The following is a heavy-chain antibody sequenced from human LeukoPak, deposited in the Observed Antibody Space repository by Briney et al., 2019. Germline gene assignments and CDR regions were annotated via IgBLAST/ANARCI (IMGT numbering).Heavy chain of an antibody. V-gene: IGHV3-21*01. J-gene: IGHJ4*02. CDR3: ARDRDGYSYGLNYFDY. CDR1: GFTVSINY. CDR2: ISSSSSYI. Sequence: PGGSLRLSCAASGFTVSINYMSWVRQAPGKGLEWVSSISSSSSYIYFADSVKGRFTISRDNAKKSLYLHMDSLRAEDTAVYYCARDRDGYSYGLNYFDYWGQGTLVTVSS. D-gene: IGHD5-18*01.